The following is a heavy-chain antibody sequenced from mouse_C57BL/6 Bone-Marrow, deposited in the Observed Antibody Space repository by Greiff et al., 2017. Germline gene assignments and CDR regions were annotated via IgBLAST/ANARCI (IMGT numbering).Heavy chain of an antibody. CDR1: GFTFSDYY. CDR3: AREVGFYDGYYDY. V-gene: IGHV5-16*01. D-gene: IGHD2-3*01. CDR2: INYDGSST. J-gene: IGHJ2*01. Sequence: VQLKESEGGLVQPGSSMKLSCTASGFTFSDYYMAWVRQVPEKGLEWVANINYDGSSTYYLDSLKSRFIISRDNAKNILYLQMSSLKSEDTATYYCAREVGFYDGYYDYWGQGTTLTVSS.